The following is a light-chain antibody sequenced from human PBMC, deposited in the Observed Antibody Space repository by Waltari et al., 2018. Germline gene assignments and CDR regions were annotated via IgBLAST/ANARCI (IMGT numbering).Light chain of an antibody. CDR2: GNN. V-gene: IGLV1-40*01. CDR3: QSYDSSLRGSL. Sequence: QSGLTQPPSVSGAPRQRVTISCTGSSSSIGAGSAVPWYQVLPGTAPTLLIYGNNNRPSGVADRFSGSKSGTSASLAITGLQAEDEADYYCQSYDSSLRGSLFGGGTKLTVL. J-gene: IGLJ2*01. CDR1: SSSIGAGSA.